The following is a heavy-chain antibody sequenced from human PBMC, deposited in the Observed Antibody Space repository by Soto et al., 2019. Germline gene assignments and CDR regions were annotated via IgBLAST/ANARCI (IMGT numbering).Heavy chain of an antibody. CDR3: ARRGRHNSSWYRYYYGMDV. Sequence: SETLSLTCAVYGGSFSGYYWSWIRQPPGKGLEWIGEINHSGSTNYNPSLKSRVTISVDTSKNQFSLKLSSVTAADTAVYYCARRGRHNSSWYRYYYGMDVWGQGTTVT. D-gene: IGHD6-13*01. CDR2: INHSGST. J-gene: IGHJ6*02. CDR1: GGSFSGYY. V-gene: IGHV4-34*01.